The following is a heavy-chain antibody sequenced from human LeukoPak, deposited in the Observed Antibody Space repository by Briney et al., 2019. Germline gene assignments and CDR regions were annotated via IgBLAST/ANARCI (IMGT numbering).Heavy chain of an antibody. V-gene: IGHV3-43D*03. Sequence: GGSLRLSCAASGFTFDDFAMHWVRQAPGRGLEWVSLITWDGGSTYYTDSVKGRFTISRDNSRNSLYLQMNSLRPEDTALYYCAKDIAYYDSSDYGPFDYWGQGTLVTVSS. CDR2: ITWDGGST. D-gene: IGHD3-22*01. CDR3: AKDIAYYDSSDYGPFDY. J-gene: IGHJ4*02. CDR1: GFTFDDFA.